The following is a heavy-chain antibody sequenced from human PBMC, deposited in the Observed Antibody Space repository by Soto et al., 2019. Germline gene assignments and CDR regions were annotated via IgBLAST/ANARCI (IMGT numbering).Heavy chain of an antibody. CDR3: GSGGYYDRRSAY. CDR2: MYYNGGT. J-gene: IGHJ4*02. V-gene: IGHV4-31*01. D-gene: IGHD3-22*01. CDR1: GGSVTSGGHC. Sequence: QVQLQESGPGLVKPSQTLSLTCTVSGGSVTSGGHCWTWIRQHPGKGLESIGYMYYNGGTFYNPSLPRTVTISIDSSKNQFSLKLNSVTASDTAVYYCGSGGYYDRRSAYWGQGTLVTVSS.